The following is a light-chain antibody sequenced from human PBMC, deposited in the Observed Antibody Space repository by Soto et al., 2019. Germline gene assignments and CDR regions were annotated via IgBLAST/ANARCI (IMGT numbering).Light chain of an antibody. Sequence: QSVLTQPSSLSASPGASASLTCTLRSGINVGTYRIYWYQQKPGSPPQYLLRYKSDSDKQQGSGVPSRFSGSKDASANAGILLIAGLQSEDEADYYCMSWHSSAYVFGGGTQLTVL. J-gene: IGLJ2*01. CDR3: MSWHSSAYV. CDR1: SGINVGTYR. CDR2: YKSDSDK. V-gene: IGLV5-45*03.